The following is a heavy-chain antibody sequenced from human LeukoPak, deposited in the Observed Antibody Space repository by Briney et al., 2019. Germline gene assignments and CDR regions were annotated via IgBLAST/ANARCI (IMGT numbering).Heavy chain of an antibody. CDR1: GGSFSGYY. J-gene: IGHJ4*02. CDR3: ARRKRRFWSGYSPFDY. V-gene: IGHV4-34*01. CDR2: INHSGST. Sequence: KPSETLSLTCAAYGGSFSGYYWSRIRQPPGKGLEWIGEINHSGSTNYNPSRKSRVTISVDTSKNPFSLKLSSVTAADTAVYYCARRKRRFWSGYSPFDYWGQGTLVTVSS. D-gene: IGHD3-3*01.